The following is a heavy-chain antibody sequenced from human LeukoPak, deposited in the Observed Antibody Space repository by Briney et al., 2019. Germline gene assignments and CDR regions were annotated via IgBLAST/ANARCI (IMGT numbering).Heavy chain of an antibody. V-gene: IGHV4-39*01. CDR1: GGSISSSSYY. CDR2: IYYSGST. CDR3: ARQPHDYDFWSGYFVGGYFQH. J-gene: IGHJ1*01. Sequence: SETLSLTCTVSGGSISSSSYYWGWIRQPPGKGLEWIGSIYYSGSTYYNPSLKSRVTISVDTSKDQFSLKLSSVTAADTAVYYCARQPHDYDFWSGYFVGGYFQHWGQGTLVTVSS. D-gene: IGHD3-3*01.